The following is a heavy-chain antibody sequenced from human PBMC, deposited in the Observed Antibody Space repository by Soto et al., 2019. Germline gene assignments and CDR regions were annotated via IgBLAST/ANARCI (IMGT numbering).Heavy chain of an antibody. Sequence: SETLSLTCTVSGGSISSGGYYWSWIRQHPGKGLEWIGYIYYSGSTYYNPSLKSRVTISVDTSKNQFSLKLSSVTAADTAVYYCARVIEAVGFDPWGQGTLVTVSS. J-gene: IGHJ5*02. CDR1: GGSISSGGYY. CDR2: IYYSGST. CDR3: ARVIEAVGFDP. V-gene: IGHV4-31*03. D-gene: IGHD6-13*01.